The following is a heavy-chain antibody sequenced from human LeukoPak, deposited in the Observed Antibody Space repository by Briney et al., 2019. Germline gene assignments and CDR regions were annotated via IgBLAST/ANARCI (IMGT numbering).Heavy chain of an antibody. D-gene: IGHD6-6*01. CDR1: GFTFSSYS. J-gene: IGHJ5*02. CDR2: ISSSSSTI. V-gene: IGHV3-48*01. CDR3: ARGWYSSSSGWFDP. Sequence: PGGSLRLSCAASGFTFSSYSMNWVRQAPGKGPEWVSYISSSSSTIYYADSVKGRFTISRDNAKNSLYLQMNSLRAEDTAVYYCARGWYSSSSGWFDPWGQGTLVTVSS.